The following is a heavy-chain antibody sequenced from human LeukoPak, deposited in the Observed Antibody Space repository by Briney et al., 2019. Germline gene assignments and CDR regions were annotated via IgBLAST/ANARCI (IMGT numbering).Heavy chain of an antibody. J-gene: IGHJ6*02. Sequence: GGSLRLSCAASGFTFSSYSMNWVRQAPGKGLEWVSSISSSSSYIYYADSVKGRFTISRDNAKNSLYLQMNSLRAEDTAVYYCAKGGGSSWQYYYYYGMDVWGQGTTVTVSS. CDR2: ISSSSSYI. D-gene: IGHD6-13*01. V-gene: IGHV3-21*01. CDR1: GFTFSSYS. CDR3: AKGGGSSWQYYYYYGMDV.